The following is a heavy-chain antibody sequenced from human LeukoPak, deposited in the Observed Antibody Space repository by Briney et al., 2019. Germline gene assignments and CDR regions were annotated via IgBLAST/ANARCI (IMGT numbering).Heavy chain of an antibody. CDR2: ISGDGGST. J-gene: IGHJ4*02. CDR3: AKDISGYSSADY. Sequence: AGGSLRLSCAASGFTFDDYAMHWVRHAPGKGLEWVSLISGDGGSTYYADSVKGRFTISRDNSKNSLYLQMNSLRTENTALYYCAKDISGYSSADYWGQGTLVTVSS. V-gene: IGHV3-43*02. D-gene: IGHD5-18*01. CDR1: GFTFDDYA.